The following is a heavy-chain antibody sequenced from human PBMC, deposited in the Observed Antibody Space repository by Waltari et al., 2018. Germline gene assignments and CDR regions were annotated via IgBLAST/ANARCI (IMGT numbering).Heavy chain of an antibody. CDR2: IIPILGIA. Sequence: QVQLVQSGAEVKKPGSSVKVSCKASGGTFSSYTISWVRQAPGQGLEWMGRIIPILGIANDAQKVQGRVTITADKSTSTAYMELNSLRAEDTAVYYCAKDHFAKWLLRYYYGMDVWGQGTTVTVSS. CDR1: GGTFSSYT. V-gene: IGHV1-69*08. D-gene: IGHD5-12*01. J-gene: IGHJ6*02. CDR3: AKDHFAKWLLRYYYGMDV.